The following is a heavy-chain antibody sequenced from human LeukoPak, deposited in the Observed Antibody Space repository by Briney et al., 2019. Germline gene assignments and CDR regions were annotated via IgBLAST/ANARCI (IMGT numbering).Heavy chain of an antibody. D-gene: IGHD6-13*01. CDR1: GFTFSDYY. CDR3: ARLLRAAGIAALVL. Sequence: GGSLRHVCAASGFTFSDYYMSWIRQAPGKGLEWVSYISSSSSYTNYADSVKGRFTISRDNAKNSLYLQMNSLRAEDTAVYYCARLLRAAGIAALVLWARGTLVTVSS. V-gene: IGHV3-11*03. CDR2: ISSSSSYT. J-gene: IGHJ1*01.